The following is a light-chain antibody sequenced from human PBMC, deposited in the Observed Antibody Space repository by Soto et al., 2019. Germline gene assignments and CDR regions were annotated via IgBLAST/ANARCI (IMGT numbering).Light chain of an antibody. CDR1: NIGSKS. J-gene: IGLJ2*01. CDR3: QVWDSSSDHPV. CDR2: YDS. Sequence: VLTQPPSVSVAPGKTARITCGGNNIGSKSVHWYQQKPGQAPVLVIYYDSDRPSGIPERFSGSNSGNTATLTISRVEAGDEANYYCQVWDSSSDHPVFGGGTQLTVL. V-gene: IGLV3-21*04.